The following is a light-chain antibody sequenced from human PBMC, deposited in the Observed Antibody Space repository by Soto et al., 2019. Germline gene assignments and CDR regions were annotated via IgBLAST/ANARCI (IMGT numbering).Light chain of an antibody. J-gene: IGKJ1*01. Sequence: EIVMTQSPATLSLSPGERATLSCRASQSVSRNVAWYQQKPGQRPRLLIHDASTRATGISVRLIGSGSGTEFTPPISSLQSEDFSVYYCQQYNNCLWTFGQGTKVEIK. V-gene: IGKV3-15*01. CDR2: DAS. CDR3: QQYNNCLWT. CDR1: QSVSRN.